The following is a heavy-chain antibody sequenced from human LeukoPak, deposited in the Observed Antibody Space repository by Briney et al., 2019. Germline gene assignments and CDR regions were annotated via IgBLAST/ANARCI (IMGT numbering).Heavy chain of an antibody. V-gene: IGHV4-59*01. D-gene: IGHD2-15*01. CDR2: IYYSGST. J-gene: IGHJ4*02. CDR3: ARGVVAAPQTFDY. CDR1: GGSISSYY. Sequence: SETLSLTCTVSGGSISSYYWSWIRQPPGKGLEWIGYIYYSGSTNYNPSLKSRVTISVDTSKNQFSLKLSSVTAADTAVYYCARGVVAAPQTFDYWGQGTLVTVSS.